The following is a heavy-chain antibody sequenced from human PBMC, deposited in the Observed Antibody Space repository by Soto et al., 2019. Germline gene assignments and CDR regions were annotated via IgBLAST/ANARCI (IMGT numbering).Heavy chain of an antibody. CDR1: GFTFSSYG. V-gene: IGHV3-30*03. J-gene: IGHJ4*02. CDR2: ISYDGSNK. CDR3: ATPPSGYYYDSSGYPRGGY. D-gene: IGHD3-22*01. Sequence: GGSLRLSCAASGFTFSSYGMHWVRQAPGKGLEWVAVISYDGSNKYYADSVKGRFTISRDNSKNTQYLQMNSLRAEDTAVYYCATPPSGYYYDSSGYPRGGYWGQGTLVTVS.